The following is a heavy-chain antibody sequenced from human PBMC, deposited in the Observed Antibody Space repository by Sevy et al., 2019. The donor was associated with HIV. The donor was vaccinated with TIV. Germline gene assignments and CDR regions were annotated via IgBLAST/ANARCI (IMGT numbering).Heavy chain of an antibody. CDR3: ARVGCSITSCPVHDAFDI. Sequence: GGSLRLSCAASGFTFSSYSMNWVRQAPGKGLEWVSSISSSSNYIYYADSVKGRFTISRDNAKNTLYLQMTSLRAEDTAVYYYARVGCSITSCPVHDAFDIWGQGTMVTVSS. J-gene: IGHJ3*02. D-gene: IGHD2-2*01. CDR2: ISSSSNYI. V-gene: IGHV3-21*01. CDR1: GFTFSSYS.